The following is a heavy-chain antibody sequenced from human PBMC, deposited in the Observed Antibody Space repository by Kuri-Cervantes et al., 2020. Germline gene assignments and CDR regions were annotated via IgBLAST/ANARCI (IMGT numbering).Heavy chain of an antibody. CDR2: INHSGST. CDR1: SGSFSGYY. D-gene: IGHD1-26*01. J-gene: IGHJ4*02. Sequence: ESLKISCAVYSGSFSGYYWSWIRQPPGKGLEWIGEINHSGSTNYNPSLKSRVTISVDKSKNQFSLKLSSVTAADTAVYYCARDMRELGIYWGQGTLVTVSS. V-gene: IGHV4-34*01. CDR3: ARDMRELGIY.